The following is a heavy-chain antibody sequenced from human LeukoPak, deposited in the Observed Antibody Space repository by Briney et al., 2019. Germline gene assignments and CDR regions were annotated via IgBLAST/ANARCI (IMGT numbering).Heavy chain of an antibody. D-gene: IGHD6-19*01. Sequence: ASVKVSCKASGYTFTGYYMHWVRQAPGQGLEWMGWINPNSGGTNYAQKFQGRVTMTRDTSISTAYMELSRLRSDDTAVYYCAKTPPNPGYSSGWYVDYWGQGTLVTVSS. CDR1: GYTFTGYY. CDR2: INPNSGGT. J-gene: IGHJ4*02. CDR3: AKTPPNPGYSSGWYVDY. V-gene: IGHV1-2*02.